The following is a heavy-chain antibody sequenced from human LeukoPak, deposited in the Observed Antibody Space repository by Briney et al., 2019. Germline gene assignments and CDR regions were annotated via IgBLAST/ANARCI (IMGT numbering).Heavy chain of an antibody. D-gene: IGHD3-3*01. CDR3: ARLVYYDFWSGSFDY. CDR2: IYYSGST. Sequence: SETLSLTCTVSGGSISSYYWRWIRQPPGKGLEGIGYIYYSGSTNYNPSLKSRVTMSVDTSKNQFSLKLSSVTAADTAVYYCARLVYYDFWSGSFDYWGQGTLVTVSS. CDR1: GGSISSYY. V-gene: IGHV4-59*08. J-gene: IGHJ4*02.